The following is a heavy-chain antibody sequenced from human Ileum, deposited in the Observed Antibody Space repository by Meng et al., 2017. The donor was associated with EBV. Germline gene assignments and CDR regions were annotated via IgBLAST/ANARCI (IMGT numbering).Heavy chain of an antibody. CDR3: ATYDKGAAGKGY. CDR2: IYYSGNT. D-gene: IGHD6-13*01. Sequence: VLLHGAGPGQTPPSQVLSPSSAVSGPSSSSAAYHLHRIPQPPGQCLEWIGYIYYSGNTYSKPSLKIRVTMSIDTSNTQFSLRLFSVTAADTSVYDCATYDKGAAGKGYWGQGTLVTVSS. V-gene: IGHV4-30-4*01. J-gene: IGHJ4*02. CDR1: GPSSSSAAYH.